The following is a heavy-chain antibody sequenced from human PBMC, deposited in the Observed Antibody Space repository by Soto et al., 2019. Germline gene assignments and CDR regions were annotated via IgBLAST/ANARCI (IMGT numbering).Heavy chain of an antibody. CDR1: GGSVSSFY. Sequence: SETLSLTCSVFGGSVSSFYWTWVRQPAGKGLEWIGRIYTGGGSNYNPSLKSRVTMSVDTSKNQFSLKLRSVTAADTAVYYCARVGRGVWTPGREPWGQGILVTVYS. CDR2: IYTGGGS. CDR3: ARVGRGVWTPGREP. D-gene: IGHD3-10*01. V-gene: IGHV4-4*07. J-gene: IGHJ5*02.